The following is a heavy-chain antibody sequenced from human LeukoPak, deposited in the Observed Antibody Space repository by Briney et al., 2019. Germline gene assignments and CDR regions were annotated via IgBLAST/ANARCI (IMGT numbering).Heavy chain of an antibody. Sequence: GASVKVSCKASGYTFTSYAMHWVRQAPGQRLEWMGWINAGSGNTKYSQKFQGRVTITRDTSASTAYMELSSLRSEDTAVYYCAREYKNYYDSSGYLDYWGQGTLVTVSS. D-gene: IGHD3-22*01. CDR2: INAGSGNT. V-gene: IGHV1-3*01. CDR3: AREYKNYYDSSGYLDY. J-gene: IGHJ4*02. CDR1: GYTFTSYA.